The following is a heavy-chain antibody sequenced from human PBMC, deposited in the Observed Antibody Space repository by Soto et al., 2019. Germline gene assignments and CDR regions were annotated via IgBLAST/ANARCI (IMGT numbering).Heavy chain of an antibody. V-gene: IGHV2-5*01. CDR1: GFSLSVYGVR. D-gene: IGHD3-22*01. J-gene: IGHJ5*02. CDR3: AHTKDSSGFLTS. CDR2: IHWNDDK. Sequence: GPTLVNPTQTLTLTCSFSGFSLSVYGVRVIWFRQPPGETLEWLALIHWNDDKRYSPYLKSRLTITKDTSKNQVVLTLTNLDPLDTGTYFCAHTKDSSGFLTSWGQGILVTVSS.